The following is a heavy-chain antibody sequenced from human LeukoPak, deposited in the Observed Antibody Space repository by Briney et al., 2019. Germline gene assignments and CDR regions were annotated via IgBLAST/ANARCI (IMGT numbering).Heavy chain of an antibody. V-gene: IGHV3-9*01. CDR3: AVSSGSWFY. D-gene: IGHD3-10*01. CDR1: GFTFDDYA. J-gene: IGHJ4*02. Sequence: SGGSLRLSCAASGFTFDDYAMHWVRQAPGKGLEWVSGISWNSGSIGYADSVKGRFTTSRDNAKNSLYLQMNSLRAEDTAVYYCAVSSGSWFYWGQGTLVTVSS. CDR2: ISWNSGSI.